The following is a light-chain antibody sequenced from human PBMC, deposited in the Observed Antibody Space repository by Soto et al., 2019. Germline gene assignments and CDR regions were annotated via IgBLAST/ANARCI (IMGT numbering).Light chain of an antibody. CDR3: SSYTSSSTLYV. CDR2: EVS. J-gene: IGLJ1*01. CDR1: RSDGGGYNY. V-gene: IGLV2-14*01. Sequence: QSVLTQPASVSGSPGQSITISCTGTRSDGGGYNYVSWYQQHPGKAPKLVIYEVSNRPSGVSNRYSGSKSGDTASLTISGLQAEDEADYYCSSYTSSSTLYVFGTGTKVTVL.